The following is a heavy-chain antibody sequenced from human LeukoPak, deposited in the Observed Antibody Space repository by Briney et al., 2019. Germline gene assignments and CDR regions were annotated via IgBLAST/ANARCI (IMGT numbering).Heavy chain of an antibody. D-gene: IGHD3-9*01. CDR2: IYYSGST. Sequence: SETLSLTCTVSGGSISSYYWSWIRQPPGKGLEWLGYIYYSGSTNYNPSLKSRVTISVDTSKNQFSLKLSSVTAADTAVYYCARNTYILTGYWYFDYWGQGTLVTVSS. CDR3: ARNTYILTGYWYFDY. J-gene: IGHJ4*02. V-gene: IGHV4-59*01. CDR1: GGSISSYY.